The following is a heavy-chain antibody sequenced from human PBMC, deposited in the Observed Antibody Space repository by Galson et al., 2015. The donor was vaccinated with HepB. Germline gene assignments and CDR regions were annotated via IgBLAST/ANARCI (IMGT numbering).Heavy chain of an antibody. CDR2: ISYDGSNK. D-gene: IGHD2-8*01. J-gene: IGHJ4*02. V-gene: IGHV3-30-3*01. CDR3: IRPMVYAAQFDY. CDR1: GFTFSSYA. Sequence: SLRLSCAASGFTFSSYAMHWVRQAPGKGLEWVAVISYDGSNKYYADSVKGRFTISRDNSKNTLYLQMNSLRAEDTAVYYCIRPMVYAAQFDYWGQGTLVTVSS.